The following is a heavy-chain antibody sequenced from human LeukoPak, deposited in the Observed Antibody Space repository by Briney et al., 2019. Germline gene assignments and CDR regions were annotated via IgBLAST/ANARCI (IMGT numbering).Heavy chain of an antibody. CDR2: IYSGGST. D-gene: IGHD2-2*01. CDR1: GFTVSSNY. V-gene: IGHV3-53*01. CDR3: ARAAGGHCSSTSCLEDYYYYGMDV. J-gene: IGHJ6*02. Sequence: PGGSLRLSCAASGFTVSSNYMSWVRQAPGKGLEWVSVIYSGGSTYYADSVKGRFTISRDNSKNTLYPQMNSLRAEDTAVYYCARAAGGHCSSTSCLEDYYYYGMDVWGQGTTVTVSS.